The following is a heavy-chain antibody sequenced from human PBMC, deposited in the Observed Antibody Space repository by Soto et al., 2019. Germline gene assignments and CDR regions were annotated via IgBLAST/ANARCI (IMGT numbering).Heavy chain of an antibody. CDR3: ARIGYCSSTSCSRQGNFDY. Sequence: PSETLSLTCTVSGGSISSYYWSWIRQPPGKGLEWIGYIYYSGSTNYNPSLKSRVTISVDTSKNQFSLKLSSVTAADTAVYYCARIGYCSSTSCSRQGNFDYWGQGTLVTV. J-gene: IGHJ4*02. CDR2: IYYSGST. CDR1: GGSISSYY. V-gene: IGHV4-59*01. D-gene: IGHD2-2*01.